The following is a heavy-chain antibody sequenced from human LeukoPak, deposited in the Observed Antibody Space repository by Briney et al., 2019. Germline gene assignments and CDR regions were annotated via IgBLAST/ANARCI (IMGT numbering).Heavy chain of an antibody. D-gene: IGHD3-10*01. CDR2: ISGSGGST. V-gene: IGHV3-23*01. J-gene: IGHJ6*02. Sequence: PGGSLRLSCAASGFTFSSYAMSWVRQAPGKGLVWVSAISGSGGSTYYADSVKGRFTISRDNSKNTLYLQMNSLRAEDTAVYYCAKDWFGENYYYYGMDVWGQGTTVTVSS. CDR3: AKDWFGENYYYYGMDV. CDR1: GFTFSSYA.